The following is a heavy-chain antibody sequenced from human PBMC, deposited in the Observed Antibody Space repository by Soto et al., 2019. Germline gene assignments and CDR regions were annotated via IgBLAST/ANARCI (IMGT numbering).Heavy chain of an antibody. J-gene: IGHJ6*02. CDR1: GFTFSSYG. V-gene: IGHV3-30*18. Sequence: QVQLVESGGGVVQPGRSLRLSCAASGFTFSSYGMHWVRQAPGKGLEWVAVISYDGSNKYYADSVKGRFTISRDNSKNKLYLQMNSLRAEETAVYYCAKDWVIVVVTAIRYGMDVWGQGTTVTVSS. CDR3: AKDWVIVVVTAIRYGMDV. D-gene: IGHD2-21*02. CDR2: ISYDGSNK.